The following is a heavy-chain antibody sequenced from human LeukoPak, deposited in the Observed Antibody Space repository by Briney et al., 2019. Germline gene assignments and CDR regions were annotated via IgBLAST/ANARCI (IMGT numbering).Heavy chain of an antibody. V-gene: IGHV3-48*03. Sequence: GRSLRLSCEASEFTFSSYEMNWVRHAPGKGLEWVSYITAGGTYIRYADSVRGRFTISRDNAKNSLYLQMDSLKSEDTAVYYCARETQACGGDGYDYWGQGTQVTVSS. CDR3: ARETQACGGDGYDY. D-gene: IGHD2-21*02. CDR2: ITAGGTYI. CDR1: EFTFSSYE. J-gene: IGHJ4*02.